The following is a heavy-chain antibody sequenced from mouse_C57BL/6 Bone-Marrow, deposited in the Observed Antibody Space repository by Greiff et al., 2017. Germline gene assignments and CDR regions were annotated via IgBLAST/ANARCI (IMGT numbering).Heavy chain of an antibody. V-gene: IGHV1-76*01. CDR2: IYPGSGNT. Sequence: VKLVESGAELVRPGASVKLSCKASGYTFTDYYINWVKQRPGQGLEWIARIYPGSGNTYYNEKFKGKATLTAEKSSSTAYMQLSSLTSEDSAVYFCASDGEFPEDYWGQGTSVTVSS. CDR3: ASDGEFPEDY. CDR1: GYTFTDYY. D-gene: IGHD2-3*01. J-gene: IGHJ4*01.